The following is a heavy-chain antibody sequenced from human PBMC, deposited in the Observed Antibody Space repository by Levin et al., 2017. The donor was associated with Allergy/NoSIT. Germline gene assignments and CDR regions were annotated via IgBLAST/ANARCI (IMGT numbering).Heavy chain of an antibody. CDR3: ARDHQDGGNPRYYGMDV. V-gene: IGHV3-30*04. CDR2: ISYDGSNK. J-gene: IGHJ6*02. Sequence: GGSLRLSCAASGFTFSSYAMHWVRQAPGKGLEWVAVISYDGSNKYYADSVKGRFTISRDNSKNTLYLQMNSLRAEDTAVYYCARDHQDGGNPRYYGMDVWGQGTTVTVSS. CDR1: GFTFSSYA. D-gene: IGHD4-23*01.